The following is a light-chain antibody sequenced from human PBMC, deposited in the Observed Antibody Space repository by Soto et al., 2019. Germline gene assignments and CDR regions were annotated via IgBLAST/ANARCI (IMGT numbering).Light chain of an antibody. V-gene: IGKV3D-20*02. CDR3: QQRSDWPIT. CDR1: QSLSSNF. CDR2: DSS. Sequence: EIVLTQSPATLSLSPGERATLSCRASQSLSSNFLAWYQQKPGQPPRLLIYDSSTRATGFPDRFSGSGSGTDFTLTITSLEPEDFAVYSCQQRSDWPITFGEGTRLAIK. J-gene: IGKJ5*01.